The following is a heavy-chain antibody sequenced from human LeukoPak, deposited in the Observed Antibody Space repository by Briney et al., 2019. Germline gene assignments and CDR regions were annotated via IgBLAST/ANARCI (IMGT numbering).Heavy chain of an antibody. CDR3: TTHSGYTDCFDY. Sequence: PGGSLRLSCAASGSTFSNAWMSWVRQAPGKGLEWVGRIKSKTDGGTTDYAAPVKGRFTISRDDSKNTLYLQMNSLKTEDTAVYYCTTHSGYTDCFDYWGQGTLVTVSS. V-gene: IGHV3-15*01. D-gene: IGHD5-12*01. J-gene: IGHJ4*02. CDR1: GSTFSNAW. CDR2: IKSKTDGGTT.